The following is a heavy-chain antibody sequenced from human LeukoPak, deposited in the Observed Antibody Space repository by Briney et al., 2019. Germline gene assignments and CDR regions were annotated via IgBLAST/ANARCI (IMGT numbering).Heavy chain of an antibody. J-gene: IGHJ4*02. Sequence: GGALRLSCAVSGITLSNYGMSWVRQAPGKGLEWVAGISDSGGSTNYADSVKGRFTISRDNPKNTLYLQMNSLRAEDTAVYFCAKRGVVIRVILVGFHKEAYYFESWGQGVLVTVSS. V-gene: IGHV3-23*01. CDR2: ISDSGGST. D-gene: IGHD3/OR15-3a*01. CDR3: AKRGVVIRVILVGFHKEAYYFES. CDR1: GITLSNYG.